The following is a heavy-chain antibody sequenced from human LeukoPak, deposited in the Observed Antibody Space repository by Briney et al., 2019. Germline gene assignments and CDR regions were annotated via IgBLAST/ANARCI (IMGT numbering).Heavy chain of an antibody. CDR2: ISSSSNYI. V-gene: IGHV3-21*01. D-gene: IGHD2-15*01. CDR3: ARGELGDCTGGSCYFDY. J-gene: IGHJ4*02. Sequence: GGSLRLSCAASGFTFSSYNMHWVRQAPGKGLEWVSSISSSSNYIHYAESLKGRFTISRDYAENSLYLQMNSLKAEDTAVYYCARGELGDCTGGSCYFDYWGQGTLVTVSS. CDR1: GFTFSSYN.